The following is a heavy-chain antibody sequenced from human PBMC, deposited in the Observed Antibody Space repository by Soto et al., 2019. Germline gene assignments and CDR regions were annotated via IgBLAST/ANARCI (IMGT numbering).Heavy chain of an antibody. CDR3: AKDPGYGDYEDYFDY. D-gene: IGHD4-17*01. Sequence: QVQLVESGGGVVQPGRSLRLSCAASGFTFSSYAMHWVRQAPGKGLEWVAVMSFDGSNKYYADSVQGRFTISRDNSKNTLDLKMNSLRPEVTAVYDCAKDPGYGDYEDYFDYWGQGTLVTVSS. J-gene: IGHJ4*02. CDR1: GFTFSSYA. CDR2: MSFDGSNK. V-gene: IGHV3-30*18.